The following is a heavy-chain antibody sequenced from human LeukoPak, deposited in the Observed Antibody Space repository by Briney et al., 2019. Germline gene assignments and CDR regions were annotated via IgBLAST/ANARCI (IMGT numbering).Heavy chain of an antibody. J-gene: IGHJ4*02. CDR3: AKQSYARSLGE. CDR1: GFPFSDFS. Sequence: PGGSLRLSCATSGFPFSDFSMTWVRQAPGKGLEWISSINSGGSTTYYAESVKGRFTISRDNSKNALYLQMSSLRVEDTALYSCAKQSYARSLGEGGPGTLVTVSS. D-gene: IGHD3-10*02. CDR2: INSGGSTT. V-gene: IGHV3-23*01.